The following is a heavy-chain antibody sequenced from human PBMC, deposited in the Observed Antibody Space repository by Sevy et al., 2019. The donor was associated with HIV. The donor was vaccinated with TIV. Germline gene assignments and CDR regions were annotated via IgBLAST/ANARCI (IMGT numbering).Heavy chain of an antibody. CDR3: AKGNSDSFDY. D-gene: IGHD1-26*01. J-gene: IGHJ4*02. CDR1: GFSFSTYW. Sequence: GGSLRLSCAASGFSFSTYWMHWVRQAPGKGREWVANIKQDESEKYYVASVNGRFTISRDNAKNSVYLEMNSLRPEETAIYYCAKGNSDSFDYWGQGTLVTVSS. V-gene: IGHV3-7*01. CDR2: IKQDESEK.